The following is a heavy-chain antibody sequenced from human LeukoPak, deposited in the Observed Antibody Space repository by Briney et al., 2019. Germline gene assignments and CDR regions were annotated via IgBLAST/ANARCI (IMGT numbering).Heavy chain of an antibody. CDR2: IKQDGSVK. Sequence: GGSLRLSCAASGFTFSSYWMNWVRQAPGKGLEWVANIKQDGSVKNYVDSVKGRFTISRDNAKNSLYLQMNSLRGEDTAVYYYAREIFGVDFWGQGTLVTVSS. CDR3: AREIFGVDF. D-gene: IGHD3-10*01. J-gene: IGHJ4*02. V-gene: IGHV3-7*01. CDR1: GFTFSSYW.